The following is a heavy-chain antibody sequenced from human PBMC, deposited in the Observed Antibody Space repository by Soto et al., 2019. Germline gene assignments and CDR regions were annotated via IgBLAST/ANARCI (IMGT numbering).Heavy chain of an antibody. Sequence: SVKVSCKASGGTFSSYAISWVRQAPGQGLEWMGGIIPIFGTANYAQKFQGRVTITADESTNTAYMELSSLRSEDTAVYYCASSSSITIFGYFDYWGQGTLVTVSS. J-gene: IGHJ4*02. CDR3: ASSSSITIFGYFDY. CDR2: IIPIFGTA. D-gene: IGHD3-3*01. CDR1: GGTFSSYA. V-gene: IGHV1-69*13.